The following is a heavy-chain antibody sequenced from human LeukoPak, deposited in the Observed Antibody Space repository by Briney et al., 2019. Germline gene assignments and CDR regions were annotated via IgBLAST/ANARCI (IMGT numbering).Heavy chain of an antibody. CDR3: ARFRDYGGNSGLNY. CDR1: GGSISSYY. V-gene: IGHV4-59*01. Sequence: PSETLSLTCTVSGGSISSYYWSWIRQPPGKGLEWIGYIYYSGSTNYNPSLKSRVTISVDTSKNQFSLKLSSWTAADTAVYYCARFRDYGGNSGLNYWGQGTLVTVSS. J-gene: IGHJ4*02. CDR2: IYYSGST. D-gene: IGHD4-23*01.